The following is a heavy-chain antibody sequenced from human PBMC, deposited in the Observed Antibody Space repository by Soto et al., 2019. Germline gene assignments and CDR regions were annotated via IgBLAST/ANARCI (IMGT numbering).Heavy chain of an antibody. CDR3: ARAPSGNYYFDS. Sequence: EVQLVESGGGLIQPGGSLRLSCAASGFTVNNNYMGWVRQAPGKGLEWVSVIYSGGSTYYVDSVKGRFTISRDNSKNTLYLQMNSLRAEDTAVFYCARAPSGNYYFDSWGQGTLVTVSS. V-gene: IGHV3-53*01. D-gene: IGHD1-26*01. J-gene: IGHJ4*02. CDR1: GFTVNNNY. CDR2: IYSGGST.